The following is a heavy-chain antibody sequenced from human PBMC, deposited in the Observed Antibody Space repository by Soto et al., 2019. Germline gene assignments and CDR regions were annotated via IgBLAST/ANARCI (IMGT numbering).Heavy chain of an antibody. V-gene: IGHV3-11*01. CDR3: VREYQWLFEY. D-gene: IGHD3-22*01. Sequence: PGGSLRLACAASGFSFSDSYMSWIRQAPGKGLEWISYISPSSDNIHYADSVKGRFSISRDNAKKLLHLQMDSLRAEDTAVYYCVREYQWLFEYWGQGTLVTVSS. J-gene: IGHJ4*02. CDR2: ISPSSDNI. CDR1: GFSFSDSY.